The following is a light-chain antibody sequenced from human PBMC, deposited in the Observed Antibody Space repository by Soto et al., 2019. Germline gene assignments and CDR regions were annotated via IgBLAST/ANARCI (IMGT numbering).Light chain of an antibody. V-gene: IGLV2-23*02. CDR1: SSDVGNYNL. J-gene: IGLJ1*01. CDR3: CSYAGSGTYV. Sequence: ALTQPASVSGSPGQSITISCTGTSSDVGNYNLVTWYQQHPGKAPQLMIYEVSKRPSGVSDRFSGSKSGNTASLTISGLQADDEADYYCCSYAGSGTYVFGTGTKVTV. CDR2: EVS.